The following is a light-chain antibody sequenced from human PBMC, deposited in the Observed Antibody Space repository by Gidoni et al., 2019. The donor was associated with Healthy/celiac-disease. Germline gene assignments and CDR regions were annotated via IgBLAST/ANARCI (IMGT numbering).Light chain of an antibody. Sequence: DIQMTQSPSSLSASVGDRVTITCQASQDISNYLNWYQQKPGKAPKLLIYDASNLATYFTFTISSLQPEDIATYYCQQYDNLPPLTFGGGTKVEIK. J-gene: IGKJ4*01. CDR2: DAS. CDR1: QDISNY. CDR3: QQYDNLPPLT. V-gene: IGKV1-33*01.